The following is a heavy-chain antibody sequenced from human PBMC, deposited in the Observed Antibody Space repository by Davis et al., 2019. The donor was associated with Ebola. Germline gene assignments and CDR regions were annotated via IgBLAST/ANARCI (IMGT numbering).Heavy chain of an antibody. CDR1: GYTFPDYY. J-gene: IGHJ2*01. Sequence: ASVQVSLKASGYTFPDYYIHWVRHAPGQGPEWMGWINPKTGGKNYGQKFQGRVTMTSDTSISTVYIELSRLRSDDTAVYHCARDGNVYGSGRGYLDRWGRGTLVTVSS. CDR3: ARDGNVYGSGRGYLDR. D-gene: IGHD3-10*01. CDR2: INPKTGGK. V-gene: IGHV1-2*02.